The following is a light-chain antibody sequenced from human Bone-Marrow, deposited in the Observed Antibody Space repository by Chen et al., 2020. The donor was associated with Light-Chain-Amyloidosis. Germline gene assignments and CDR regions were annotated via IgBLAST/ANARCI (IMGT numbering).Light chain of an antibody. CDR2: AIS. J-gene: IGLJ1*01. CDR3: SSFASRSSYV. CDR1: SGDVGTYNY. Sequence: QSALTQPASVSGAPGQSITISCTGTSGDVGTYNYVSWYQQHPGKAPKVMIYAISNRPSVVSNRFSGAKSGYTASLRMSGLQPEEEAGYCSSSFASRSSYVFGPGTKVTVL. V-gene: IGLV2-14*03.